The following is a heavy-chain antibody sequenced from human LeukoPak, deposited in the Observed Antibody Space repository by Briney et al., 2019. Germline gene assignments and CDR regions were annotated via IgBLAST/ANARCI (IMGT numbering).Heavy chain of an antibody. Sequence: GGSLRLSCAASGFTLSGYSMNWVRQAPGKGLEWVSSISSSSSYIYYADSVKGRFTISRDNAKKSMYLQMNSLRAEDTAVYYCARETSTDSLFDYWGQGTLVTVSS. J-gene: IGHJ4*02. CDR2: ISSSSSYI. CDR1: GFTLSGYS. V-gene: IGHV3-21*01. D-gene: IGHD2-15*01. CDR3: ARETSTDSLFDY.